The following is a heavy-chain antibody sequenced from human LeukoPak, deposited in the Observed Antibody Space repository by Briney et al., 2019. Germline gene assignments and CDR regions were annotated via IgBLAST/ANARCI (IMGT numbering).Heavy chain of an antibody. Sequence: SETLSLTCTVSGGSISSYYWSWIRQPAGKGLEWIGRISSSGSTNYNPSLQSRVTMSVDTSKNQFSLKLSSVTAADTAVYYCARDRGPTVTRYFDYWGQGTLVTVSS. CDR1: GGSISSYY. CDR2: ISSSGST. J-gene: IGHJ4*02. D-gene: IGHD4-17*01. CDR3: ARDRGPTVTRYFDY. V-gene: IGHV4-4*07.